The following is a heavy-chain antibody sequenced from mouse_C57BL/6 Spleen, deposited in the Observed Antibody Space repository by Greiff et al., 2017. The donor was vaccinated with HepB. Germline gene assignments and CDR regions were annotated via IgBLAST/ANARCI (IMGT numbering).Heavy chain of an antibody. D-gene: IGHD2-4*01. CDR3: TRCHDYDSHMGPYAMDY. CDR2: IDPETGGT. V-gene: IGHV1-15*01. J-gene: IGHJ4*01. CDR1: GYTFTDYE. Sequence: QVQLQQSGAELVRPGASVTLSCKASGYTFTDYEMHWVKQTPVHGLDWIGAIDPETGGTAYNQKFKGKAILTADKSSSTADMKLRSLTSEDSAVYYCTRCHDYDSHMGPYAMDYWGQGTAVTVSS.